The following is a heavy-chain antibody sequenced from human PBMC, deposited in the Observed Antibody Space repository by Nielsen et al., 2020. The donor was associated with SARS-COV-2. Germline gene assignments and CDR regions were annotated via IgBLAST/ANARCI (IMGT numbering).Heavy chain of an antibody. CDR1: GYTFTGYY. CDR2: INPNSGGT. D-gene: IGHD4-17*01. V-gene: IGHV1-2*06. CDR3: ARDYGENYGDYKDENWFDP. J-gene: IGHJ5*02. Sequence: ASVKVSCKASGYTFTGYYMHWVRQAPGQGLEWMGPINPNSGGTNYAQKFQGRVTMTRDTSISTAYMELSRLRSDDTAVYYCARDYGENYGDYKDENWFDPWGQGTLVTVSS.